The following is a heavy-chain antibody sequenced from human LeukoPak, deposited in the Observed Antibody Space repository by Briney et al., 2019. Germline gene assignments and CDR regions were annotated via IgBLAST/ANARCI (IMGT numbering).Heavy chain of an antibody. Sequence: PSETLSLTCAVSGYSISSGYYWGWIRQPPGKGLEWIGSIYHSGSTYYNPSLKSRVTISVDTSKNQFSLKLSSVTAAGTAVYYCARLSVVTALILYWGQGTLVTVSS. D-gene: IGHD5-18*01. J-gene: IGHJ4*02. CDR3: ARLSVVTALILY. CDR1: GYSISSGYY. CDR2: IYHSGST. V-gene: IGHV4-38-2*01.